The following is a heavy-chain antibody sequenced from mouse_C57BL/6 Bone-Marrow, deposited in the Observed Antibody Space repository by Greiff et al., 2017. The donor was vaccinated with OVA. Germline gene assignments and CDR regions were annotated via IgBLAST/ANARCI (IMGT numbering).Heavy chain of an antibody. V-gene: IGHV1-18*01. Sequence: VQLKESGPELVKPGASVKIPCKASGYTFTDYNMDWVKQSHGKSLEWIGDINPNNGGTIYNQKFKGKATLTVDKSSSTAYMELRSLTSEDTAVYYCARRIYYGYDDYFDYWGQGTTLTVSS. D-gene: IGHD2-2*01. CDR3: ARRIYYGYDDYFDY. CDR2: INPNNGGT. J-gene: IGHJ2*01. CDR1: GYTFTDYN.